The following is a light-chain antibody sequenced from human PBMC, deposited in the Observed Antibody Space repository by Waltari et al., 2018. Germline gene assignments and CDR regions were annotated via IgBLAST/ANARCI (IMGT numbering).Light chain of an antibody. CDR3: QVRDSSSDYRV. CDR2: DNR. J-gene: IGLJ3*02. V-gene: IGLV3-21*02. CDR1: DIGSKS. Sequence: SYVLTQAPSVSVAPGQAARITCEGDDIGSKSVQWYQQKPGHAPLLVVYDNRVRPSGIPDRFSGSNSGNTATLTISGVESGDEADYYCQVRDSSSDYRVFGGGTKLTVL.